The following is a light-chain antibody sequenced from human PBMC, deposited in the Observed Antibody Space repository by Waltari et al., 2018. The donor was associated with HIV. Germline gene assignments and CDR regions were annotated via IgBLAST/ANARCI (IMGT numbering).Light chain of an antibody. CDR1: QTLLYSDGYKY. J-gene: IGKJ2*01. V-gene: IGKV2-28*01. CDR2: KTS. CDR3: MQALQAHS. Sequence: DIVMTQSPLSLPVTPGESASISCRSSQTLLYSDGYKYLDWYQQKPGQSPRLLIYKTSNRASGVSDRFSGSASGTDLTLRISRVEAEDVGVYYCMQALQAHSFGQGTKLEIK.